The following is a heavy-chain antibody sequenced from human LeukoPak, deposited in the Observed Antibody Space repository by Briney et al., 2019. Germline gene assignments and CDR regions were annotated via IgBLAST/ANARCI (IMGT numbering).Heavy chain of an antibody. CDR3: ARHIGSGQYYYYYYGMDV. D-gene: IGHD3-10*01. V-gene: IGHV1-8*01. Sequence: SVKVSCKASGYTFTSYDINWVRQATGQGLEWMGWMNPNSGNTGYAQKFQGRVTMTRNTSISTAYMELSSLRSEDTAVYYCARHIGSGQYYYYYYGMDVWGQGTTVTVSS. CDR2: MNPNSGNT. J-gene: IGHJ6*02. CDR1: GYTFTSYD.